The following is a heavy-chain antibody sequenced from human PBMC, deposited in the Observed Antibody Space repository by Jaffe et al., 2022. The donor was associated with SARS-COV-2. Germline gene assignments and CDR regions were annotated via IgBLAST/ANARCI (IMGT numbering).Heavy chain of an antibody. CDR1: GFTFRSYW. CDR3: TRDDHGDLPIDY. CDR2: IDTDGRGT. V-gene: IGHV3-74*01. Sequence: EVHLVESGGGLVQPGGSLRLSCAASGFTFRSYWMHWVRQAPGKGLVWVSRIDTDGRGTGYADSVKGRFTISRDNAKNTLYLQMNSLRAEDTAVYYCTRDDHGDLPIDYWGQGTLVTVSS. J-gene: IGHJ4*02. D-gene: IGHD4-17*01.